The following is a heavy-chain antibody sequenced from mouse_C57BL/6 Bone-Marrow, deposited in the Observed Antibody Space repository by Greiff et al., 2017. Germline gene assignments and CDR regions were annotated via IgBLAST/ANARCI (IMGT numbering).Heavy chain of an antibody. CDR3: ARGGLRRYFDV. V-gene: IGHV5-15*04. CDR2: ISNLAYSL. D-gene: IGHD2-4*01. J-gene: IGHJ1*03. CDR1: GFTFSDYG. Sequence: EVKLVESGGGLVQPGGSLKLSCAASGFTFSDYGMAWVRQAPRKGPEWVAFISNLAYSLYYAETVTGRFPISSENAKNTLYLELSSLRSEDTAMYYCARGGLRRYFDVWGTGTTVTVSS.